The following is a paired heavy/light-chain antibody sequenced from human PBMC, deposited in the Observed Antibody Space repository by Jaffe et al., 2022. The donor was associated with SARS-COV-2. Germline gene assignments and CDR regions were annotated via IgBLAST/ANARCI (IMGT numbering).Light chain of an antibody. CDR3: AAWDDSLSGGV. V-gene: IGLV1-47*01. Sequence: QSVLTQPPSASGTPGQRVTISCSGSSSNIGSNYVYWYQQLPGTAPKLLIYRNNQRPSGVPDRFSGSKSGTSASLAISGLRSEDEADYYCAAWDDSLSGGVFGGGTKLTVL. CDR1: SSNIGSNY. J-gene: IGLJ3*02. CDR2: RNN.
Heavy chain of an antibody. J-gene: IGHJ6*02. V-gene: IGHV3-33*01. D-gene: IGHD2-21*02. Sequence: QVQLVESGGGVVQPGRSLRLSCAASGFTFSSYGMHWVRQAPGKGLEWVAVIWYDGSNKYYADSVKGRFTISRDNSKNTLYLQMNSLRAEDTAVYYCARGVYCGGDCYPSGLYGMDVWGQGTTVTVSS. CDR2: IWYDGSNK. CDR3: ARGVYCGGDCYPSGLYGMDV. CDR1: GFTFSSYG.